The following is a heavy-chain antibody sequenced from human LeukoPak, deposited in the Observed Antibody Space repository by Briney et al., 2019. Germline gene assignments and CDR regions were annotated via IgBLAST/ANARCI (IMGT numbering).Heavy chain of an antibody. CDR3: AKAWAAAGTFDS. V-gene: IGHV3-74*01. J-gene: IGHJ4*02. CDR1: GFSFSTYW. D-gene: IGHD6-13*01. Sequence: GGSLRLSCAASGFSFSTYWMHWVRQAPGKGLVWVPRINSDGSSTSYADSVKGRFTISRDNAKNTLYLQMNSLRAEDTAVYYCAKAWAAAGTFDSWGQGTLVTVSS. CDR2: INSDGSST.